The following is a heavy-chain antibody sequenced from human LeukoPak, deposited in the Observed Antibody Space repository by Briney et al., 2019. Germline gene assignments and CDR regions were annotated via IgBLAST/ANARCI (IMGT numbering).Heavy chain of an antibody. CDR2: FDPEDGET. CDR3: ATGAMALGVYFDY. CDR1: GYTLNELY. J-gene: IGHJ4*02. V-gene: IGHV1-24*01. Sequence: ASVKVSCKVSGYTLNELYMHWVRQAPGKGLEWMGGFDPEDGETIYAQKFQGRVTSTEDTSTDTAYMALSRLRSEDTAVYYCATGAMALGVYFDYWGQGTLVTASS. D-gene: IGHD5-18*01.